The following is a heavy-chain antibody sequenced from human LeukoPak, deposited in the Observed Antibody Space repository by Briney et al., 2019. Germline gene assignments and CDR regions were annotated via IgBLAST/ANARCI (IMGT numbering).Heavy chain of an antibody. V-gene: IGHV3-23*01. J-gene: IGHJ4*02. CDR3: AKPGGGAVAEGVDY. CDR2: SGSDDYT. Sequence: PGGSLRLSCAASGLTFSSYAMSWVRQAAGKGLEWVSASGSDDYTYYADSVKGRFTISRDNSMNTLYLQMNSLRVEDTAVYYCAKPGGGAVAEGVDYWGQGALVTVSS. D-gene: IGHD6-19*01. CDR1: GLTFSSYA.